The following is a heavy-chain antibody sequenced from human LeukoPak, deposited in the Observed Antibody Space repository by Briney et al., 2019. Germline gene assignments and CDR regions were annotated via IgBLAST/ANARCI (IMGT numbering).Heavy chain of an antibody. V-gene: IGHV1-2*02. D-gene: IGHD4-23*01. CDR2: SIPNGGGT. Sequence: ASVKVSCKAPGYTFTGYYMHWVRQAPGQGLGGMGWSIPNGGGTNYAEKFQGRVTMTRDTSISTAYMELSRLRSYDTAVYYCARATVVAILDYWGQGTLVTVSS. CDR1: GYTFTGYY. J-gene: IGHJ4*02. CDR3: ARATVVAILDY.